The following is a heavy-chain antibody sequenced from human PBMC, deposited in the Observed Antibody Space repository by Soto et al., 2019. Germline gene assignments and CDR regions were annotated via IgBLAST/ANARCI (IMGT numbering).Heavy chain of an antibody. D-gene: IGHD3-22*01. CDR1: GYSISSGYY. V-gene: IGHV4-38-2*01. Sequence: SETLSLTCAVSGYSISSGYYWGWIRQPPGKGLEWIGSIYHSGSTYYNPSLKSRVTISVDTSKNQFSLKLSSVTAADTAVYYCVIDDSSTYNPTLDYWGQGSLVTVSS. CDR3: VIDDSSTYNPTLDY. CDR2: IYHSGST. J-gene: IGHJ4*02.